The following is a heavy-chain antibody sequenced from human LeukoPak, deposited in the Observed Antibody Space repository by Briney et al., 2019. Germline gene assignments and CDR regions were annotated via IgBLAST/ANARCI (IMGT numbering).Heavy chain of an antibody. CDR3: ARTPYYYDSSSYYADY. CDR1: GGSFSGYY. V-gene: IGHV4-34*01. CDR2: INHSGST. D-gene: IGHD3-22*01. Sequence: PSGTLSLTCAVYGGSFSGYYWSWIRQPPGKGLEWIGEINHSGSTNYNPSLKSRVTISVDTSKNQFSLKLSSVTAADTAVYYCARTPYYYDSSSYYADYWGQGTLVTVSS. J-gene: IGHJ4*02.